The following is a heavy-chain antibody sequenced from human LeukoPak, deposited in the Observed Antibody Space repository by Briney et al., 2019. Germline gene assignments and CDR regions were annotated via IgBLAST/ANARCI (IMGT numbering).Heavy chain of an antibody. CDR1: GYSISSGYY. V-gene: IGHV4-38-2*02. CDR2: IYHSGST. J-gene: IGHJ4*02. D-gene: IGHD1-26*01. Sequence: PSETLSLTCTVSGYSISSGYYWGWIRQPPGKGLEWIGSIYHSGSTYYNPSLKSRVTISVDTSKNQFSLKLSSVTAADTAVYYCARSLPYSGSYRTFDYWGQGTLVTVSS. CDR3: ARSLPYSGSYRTFDY.